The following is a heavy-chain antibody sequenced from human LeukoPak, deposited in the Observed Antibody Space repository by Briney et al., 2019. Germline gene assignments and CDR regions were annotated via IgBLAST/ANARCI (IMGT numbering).Heavy chain of an antibody. J-gene: IGHJ4*02. CDR2: ISWNSGSI. CDR3: AKGYYGSSWYYFDY. Sequence: PGGSLRLSCAASGFTFDDYAMHWVRQAPGKGLEWVSGISWNSGSIGYADSVKGRFTISRDNAKNSLYLQTNSLRAEDTALYYCAKGYYGSSWYYFDYWGQGTLVTVSS. V-gene: IGHV3-9*01. CDR1: GFTFDDYA. D-gene: IGHD6-13*01.